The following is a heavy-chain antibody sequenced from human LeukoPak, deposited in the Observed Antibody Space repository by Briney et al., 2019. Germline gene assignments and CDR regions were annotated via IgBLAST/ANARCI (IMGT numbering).Heavy chain of an antibody. V-gene: IGHV3-7*01. J-gene: IGHJ4*02. CDR2: IKQDGSEK. D-gene: IGHD1-1*01. Sequence: QPGGSLRLSCAASGFTFSDYWMSWVRQAPGKGLEWVANIKQDGSEKYYVDSVKGRFTISRDNAKNSLYLQMNSLRAEDTAVYYCARAGWSDREDYWGQGTLVTVSS. CDR1: GFTFSDYW. CDR3: ARAGWSDREDY.